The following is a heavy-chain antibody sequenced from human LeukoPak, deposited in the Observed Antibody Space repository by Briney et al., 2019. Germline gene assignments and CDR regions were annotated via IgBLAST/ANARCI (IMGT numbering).Heavy chain of an antibody. CDR3: ARGGDDHVWGSPLDY. CDR1: GFTFSSYD. J-gene: IGHJ4*02. Sequence: GGSLRLSCAASGFTFSSYDMHWVRQAPGKGLVWVSRINSDGSSTSYADSVKGRFTISRDNAKNTLYLQMNSLRAEDTAVYYCARGGDDHVWGSPLDYWGQGTLVTVSS. CDR2: INSDGSST. V-gene: IGHV3-74*01. D-gene: IGHD3-16*01.